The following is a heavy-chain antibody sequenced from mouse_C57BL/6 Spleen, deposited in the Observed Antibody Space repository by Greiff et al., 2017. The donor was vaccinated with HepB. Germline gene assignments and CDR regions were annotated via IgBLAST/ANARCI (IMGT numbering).Heavy chain of an antibody. CDR1: GYSITSGYY. J-gene: IGHJ1*03. CDR3: ARGRLLGRGYFDV. Sequence: EVKLMESGPGLVKPSQSLSLTCSVTGYSITSGYYWNWIRQFPGNKLEWMGYISYDGSNNYNPSLKNRISITRDTSKNQFFLKLNSVTTEDTATYYCARGRLLGRGYFDVWGTGTTVTVSS. D-gene: IGHD4-1*01. CDR2: ISYDGSN. V-gene: IGHV3-6*01.